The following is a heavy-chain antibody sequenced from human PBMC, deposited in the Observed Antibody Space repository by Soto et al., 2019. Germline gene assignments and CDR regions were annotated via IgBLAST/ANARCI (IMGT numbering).Heavy chain of an antibody. CDR3: ARDYGDARDH. J-gene: IGHJ4*02. V-gene: IGHV1-18*01. D-gene: IGHD4-17*01. CDR1: GYTFTNFG. CDR2: ISGYNGNS. Sequence: LEQSGAEVKKPGASVKVSCKTSGYTFTNFGISWVRQVPGQGFEWLGWISGYNGNSKYAQKFQDRVTMTTDTSTSTGYLELRRLNSDDSAVYYCARDYGDARDHRGQGTLVTVSS.